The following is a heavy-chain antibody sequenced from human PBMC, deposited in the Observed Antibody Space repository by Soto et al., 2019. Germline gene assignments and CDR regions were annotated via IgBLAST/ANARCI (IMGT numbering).Heavy chain of an antibody. CDR2: ISASGGST. CDR1: GFTFSNYP. J-gene: IGHJ4*02. D-gene: IGHD3-10*01. Sequence: EVQLLESGGGLVQGGESLRLSCPASGFTFSNYPMSWVRQVPGKGLEWVSSISASGGSTYYADSVRGRFTISRDNSKXXXXXXXXXXXXXXXXXXXXXXXXLFGSGTKDYWGQGTLVTVSS. V-gene: IGHV3-23*01. CDR3: XXXXLFGSGTKDY.